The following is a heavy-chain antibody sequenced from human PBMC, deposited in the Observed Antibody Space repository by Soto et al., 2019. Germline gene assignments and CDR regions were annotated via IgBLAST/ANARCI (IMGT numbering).Heavy chain of an antibody. D-gene: IGHD5-12*01. Sequence: GGSPRLSCAASGFTFSSYAMTWVRQAPGKGLEWVSSMGGSGRSTLYTDSVKGRFTISRDNSKNTLYLQMTSLRAEDTALYYCAKDHDEDFGYDLDYFDYWGQGTLVTVSS. CDR1: GFTFSSYA. CDR3: AKDHDEDFGYDLDYFDY. CDR2: MGGSGRST. J-gene: IGHJ4*02. V-gene: IGHV3-23*01.